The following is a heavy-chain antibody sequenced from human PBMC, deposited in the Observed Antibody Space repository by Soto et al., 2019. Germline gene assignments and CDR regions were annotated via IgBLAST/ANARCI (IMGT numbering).Heavy chain of an antibody. D-gene: IGHD6-19*01. CDR3: ASSIAVAWFDP. J-gene: IGHJ5*02. CDR2: IYPGDSDT. CDR1: GYSFTSYW. Sequence: GEYLKISCKGSGYSFTSYWIGWVRQMPGKGLEKMGIIYPGDSDTRYSPSFQGQVTISADKSISTAYLQWSSLKASDTAMYYCASSIAVAWFDPWGQGTLVTVSS. V-gene: IGHV5-51*01.